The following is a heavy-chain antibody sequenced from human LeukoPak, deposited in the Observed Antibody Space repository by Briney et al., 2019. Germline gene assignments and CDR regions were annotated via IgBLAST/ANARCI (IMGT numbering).Heavy chain of an antibody. CDR2: IYYSGST. CDR1: GGSISSGDYY. Sequence: SETLSLTCTVSGGSISSGDYYWSWIRQPPGKGLEWIGYIYYSGSTYYNPSPKSRVTISVDTSKNQFSLKLSSVTAADTAVYYCARALEWFETTDYWGQGTLVTVSS. J-gene: IGHJ4*02. D-gene: IGHD3-3*01. V-gene: IGHV4-30-4*08. CDR3: ARALEWFETTDY.